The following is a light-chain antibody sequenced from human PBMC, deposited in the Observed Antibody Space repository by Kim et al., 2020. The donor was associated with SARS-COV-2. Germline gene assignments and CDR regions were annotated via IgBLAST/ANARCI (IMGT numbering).Light chain of an antibody. CDR2: GES. J-gene: IGKJ3*01. V-gene: IGKV3-20*01. CDR1: KSVGTRY. Sequence: WFPGKGATPPWRTSKSVGTRYLAWYQKKPGQAPRLLIYGESGRATGIPDRFSGSGSGTNFTVTISRLGPEDFAVYYCKQYGSSFTFGHGTKVDIK. CDR3: KQYGSSFT.